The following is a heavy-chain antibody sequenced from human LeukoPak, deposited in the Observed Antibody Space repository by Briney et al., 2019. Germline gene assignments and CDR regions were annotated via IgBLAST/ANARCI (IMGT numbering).Heavy chain of an antibody. CDR3: ARESPTSGIDS. V-gene: IGHV3-53*01. CDR2: IYSNGKE. J-gene: IGHJ5*01. D-gene: IGHD2-15*01. CDR1: GFSVDSNY. Sequence: GGSRRLSCSASGFSVDSNYMSWVRQAPGKGLEWVSVIYSNGKEYYAESAKGRFTISRDISKNSLDLQMNRLRGEDTAVYYCARESPTSGIDSWGQGTLVIVSS.